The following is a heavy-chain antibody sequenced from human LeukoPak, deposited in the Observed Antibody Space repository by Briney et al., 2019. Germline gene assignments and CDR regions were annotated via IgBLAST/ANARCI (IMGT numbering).Heavy chain of an antibody. CDR3: ARDLGDFIKTDSSPWSGMDV. CDR2: INPSGGST. Sequence: GASVKVSCKASGYTFTSYYMHWVRQAPGQGLEWMGIINPSGGSTSYAQKFQGRVTMTRDTSTSTVYMELSSLRSEDTAVYYCARDLGDFIKTDSSPWSGMDVWGQGTTVTVSS. CDR1: GYTFTSYY. D-gene: IGHD3-16*01. V-gene: IGHV1-46*01. J-gene: IGHJ6*02.